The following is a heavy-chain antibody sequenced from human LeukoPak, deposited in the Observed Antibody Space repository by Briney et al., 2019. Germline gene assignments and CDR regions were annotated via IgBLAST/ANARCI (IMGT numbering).Heavy chain of an antibody. CDR2: ISGSSGTI. CDR1: GFTFSSYS. CDR3: ARLPYCGGDCYLTIDY. Sequence: PGGSLRLSCAASGFTFSSYSMNWVRQAPGKGLEWVSYISGSSGTIYYADSVKGRFTISRDNAKNSLYLQMNSLRAGDTAVYYCARLPYCGGDCYLTIDYWGQGTLVTVSS. J-gene: IGHJ4*02. D-gene: IGHD2-21*02. V-gene: IGHV3-48*01.